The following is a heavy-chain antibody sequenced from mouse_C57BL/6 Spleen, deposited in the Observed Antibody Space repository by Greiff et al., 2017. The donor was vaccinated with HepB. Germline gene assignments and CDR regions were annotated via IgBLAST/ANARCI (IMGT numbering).Heavy chain of an antibody. CDR1: GYAFSSYW. D-gene: IGHD2-4*01. Sequence: VQLQQSGAELVKPGASVKISCKASGYAFSSYWMNWVKQRPGKGLEWIGQIYPGDGDTNYNGKFKGKATLTADKSSSTAYMQLRSLTSEDSAVYFCARVGGYDYDAYFDYWGQGTTLTVSS. J-gene: IGHJ2*01. V-gene: IGHV1-80*01. CDR3: ARVGGYDYDAYFDY. CDR2: IYPGDGDT.